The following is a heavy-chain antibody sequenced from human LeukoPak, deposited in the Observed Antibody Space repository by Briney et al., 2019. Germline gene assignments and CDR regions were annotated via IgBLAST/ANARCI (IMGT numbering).Heavy chain of an antibody. Sequence: SETLSLTCTVSGDSISRSSDYWGWIRQPPGKGPEWIGSVYYIGSTFYNPSLKSRVTISVDTSKNQFSLKLSSVTAADTAVYYCARGDYEDAFDIWGQGTMVTVSS. V-gene: IGHV4-39*07. CDR1: GDSISRSSDY. CDR2: VYYIGST. D-gene: IGHD4-17*01. CDR3: ARGDYEDAFDI. J-gene: IGHJ3*02.